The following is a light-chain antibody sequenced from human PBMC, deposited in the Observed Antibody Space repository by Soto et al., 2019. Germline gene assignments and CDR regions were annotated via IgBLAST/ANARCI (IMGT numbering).Light chain of an antibody. CDR1: SSDVGAYNL. V-gene: IGLV2-14*03. Sequence: QSALTQPASVSGSPGQSIAISCTGTSSDVGAYNLVSWYQQHPGQAPKLMIYDVTARPSGVSNRFSGSKSGNTASLTISGLQAEDDADYYCSSATSSTTVVFGGGTKLTVL. CDR2: DVT. CDR3: SSATSSTTVV. J-gene: IGLJ2*01.